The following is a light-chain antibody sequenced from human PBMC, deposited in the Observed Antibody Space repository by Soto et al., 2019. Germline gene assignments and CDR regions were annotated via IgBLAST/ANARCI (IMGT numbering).Light chain of an antibody. J-gene: IGLJ3*02. CDR3: SSYAGSNNFGVL. V-gene: IGLV2-8*01. CDR1: SSDVGGYNY. Sequence: QSVLTQPPSASGSPGQSVAISCTGTSSDVGGYNYVSWYQQHPGKAPKLMIYEVTKRPSWVPDRFSGSKSDNTASLTVSGLQAEDEADYCCSSYAGSNNFGVLFGGGTELTVL. CDR2: EVT.